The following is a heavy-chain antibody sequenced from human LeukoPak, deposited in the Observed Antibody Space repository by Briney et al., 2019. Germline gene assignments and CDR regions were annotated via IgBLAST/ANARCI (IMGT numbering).Heavy chain of an antibody. V-gene: IGHV3-11*04. CDR2: ISSSGTTI. CDR3: ARETRVRWTGY. CDR1: GFTFSNCY. D-gene: IGHD5-24*01. J-gene: IGHJ4*02. Sequence: GGSLRLSCAASGFTFSNCYMSWIRQAPGKGLEWLSCISSSGTTIYYADAVKGRFTISRDNSKNSLYLQMNSLRAEVTAVYYCARETRVRWTGYGGQGILVTVSS.